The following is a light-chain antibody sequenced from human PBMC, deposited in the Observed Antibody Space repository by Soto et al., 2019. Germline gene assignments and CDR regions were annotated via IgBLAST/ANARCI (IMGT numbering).Light chain of an antibody. CDR2: NAF. V-gene: IGKV3-20*01. CDR1: QSVSSNS. J-gene: IGKJ1*01. Sequence: EIVLTQSPGTLSLSPGERATLSCRASQSVSSNSLAWYQQKPGQAPRLLISNAFNRATGIPDRVSDSGSGTDFTLTISRMEPEDVAVYYCQQYGTSPPTTVGQGTKLQIK. CDR3: QQYGTSPPTT.